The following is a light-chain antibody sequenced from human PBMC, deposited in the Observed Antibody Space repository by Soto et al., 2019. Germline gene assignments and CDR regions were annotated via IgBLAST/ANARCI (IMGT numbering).Light chain of an antibody. CDR1: QSVSSN. V-gene: IGKV3-15*01. Sequence: IVMTQSPVTLSVSPGERATLSCRASQSVSSNLAWYQQKPGQGPRLLIYGASTRATGIPARFGGSGSGTEFTLTISSLQSEDFAVYFCQQYNNWPLITFGQGTRLEVK. CDR2: GAS. J-gene: IGKJ5*01. CDR3: QQYNNWPLIT.